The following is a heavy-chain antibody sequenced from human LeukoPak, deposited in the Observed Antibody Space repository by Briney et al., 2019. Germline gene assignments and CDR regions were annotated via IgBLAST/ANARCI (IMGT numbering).Heavy chain of an antibody. CDR2: IYYSGRT. D-gene: IGHD3-10*01. CDR1: GGSITSDY. CDR3: ARDSGRRGTMVRGVVDY. Sequence: SETLSLTCTVSGGSITSDYWSWIRQPPGKGLEWIGDIYYSGRTNYNPSLKSRVTISVDRSKNQFSLKLTSVTAADTAVYYCARDSGRRGTMVRGVVDYWGQGTLVTVSS. J-gene: IGHJ4*02. V-gene: IGHV4-59*01.